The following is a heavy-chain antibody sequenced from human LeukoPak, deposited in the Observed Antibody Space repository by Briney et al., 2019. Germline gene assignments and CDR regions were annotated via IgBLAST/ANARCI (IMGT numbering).Heavy chain of an antibody. J-gene: IGHJ5*02. Sequence: PSETLSLTCTVSGGSISSYYWSWIRQPPGKGLEWIGYIYYSGSTNYNPSLKSRVTISVDTSKNQFSLKLDSVTAADTAVYYCARQGDYAWGSFLPTWFDPWGQGTLVTVSS. V-gene: IGHV4-59*08. CDR1: GGSISSYY. CDR3: ARQGDYAWGSFLPTWFDP. CDR2: IYYSGST. D-gene: IGHD3-16*01.